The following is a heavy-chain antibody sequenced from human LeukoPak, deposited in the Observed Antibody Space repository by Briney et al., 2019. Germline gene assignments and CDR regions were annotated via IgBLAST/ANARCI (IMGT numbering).Heavy chain of an antibody. CDR3: ARDRWELLYYFDY. Sequence: GASVKISCKTSGYIFTDYYIHWVRQAPGQGLEWMGILNSSGGSTTYAQKFQGRITMTRDASTSTVYMELRSLRSEDTAVYYCARDRWELLYYFDYWGQGTLVTVSS. J-gene: IGHJ4*02. CDR1: GYIFTDYY. D-gene: IGHD1-26*01. V-gene: IGHV1-46*01. CDR2: LNSSGGST.